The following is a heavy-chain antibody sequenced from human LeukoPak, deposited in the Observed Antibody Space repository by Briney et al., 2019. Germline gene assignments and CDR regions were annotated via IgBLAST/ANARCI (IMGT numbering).Heavy chain of an antibody. Sequence: GRSLRLSCAASGFTFDDYAMHWVRQAPGKGLEWVSGISWNSGSIGYADSVKDRFTISRDDAKNSLYLQMNSLRAEDMALYYCAKSGTSGYAFDYWGQGTLVTVSS. J-gene: IGHJ4*02. CDR3: AKSGTSGYAFDY. CDR1: GFTFDDYA. CDR2: ISWNSGSI. D-gene: IGHD3-22*01. V-gene: IGHV3-9*03.